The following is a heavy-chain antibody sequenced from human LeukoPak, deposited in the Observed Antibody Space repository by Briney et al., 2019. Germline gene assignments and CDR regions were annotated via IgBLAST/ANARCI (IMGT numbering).Heavy chain of an antibody. J-gene: IGHJ4*02. Sequence: SETLSLTCTVSGCSISSYYWSWIRQPPGKGLEWIGYIYYSGSTNYNPSLKSRVTISVDTSKNQFSLKLSSVTAADTAVYYCARDTYSSSWYYFDYWGQGTLVTVSS. D-gene: IGHD6-13*01. V-gene: IGHV4-59*01. CDR1: GCSISSYY. CDR2: IYYSGST. CDR3: ARDTYSSSWYYFDY.